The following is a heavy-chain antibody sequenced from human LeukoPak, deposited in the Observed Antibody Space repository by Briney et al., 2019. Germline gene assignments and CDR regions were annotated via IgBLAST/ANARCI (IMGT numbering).Heavy chain of an antibody. CDR1: GFTFSSYA. CDR3: AKDRGRYCSGTSCYTPFDP. CDR2: ISGSGGST. Sequence: GGSLRLSCAASGFTFSSYAMSWVRQAPGKGLEWVSAISGSGGSTYYADSVKGRFTISRDNSKNTLYLQMNSLRAEDTAVYYCAKDRGRYCSGTSCYTPFDPWGQGTLVTVSS. D-gene: IGHD2-2*02. J-gene: IGHJ5*02. V-gene: IGHV3-23*01.